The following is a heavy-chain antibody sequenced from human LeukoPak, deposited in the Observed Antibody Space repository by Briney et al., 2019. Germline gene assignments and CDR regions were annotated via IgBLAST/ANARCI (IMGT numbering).Heavy chain of an antibody. Sequence: GDSLRLSCRGSGLTFSDHAVAWVRQAPGKGLEWVSSIASNNDYRYSADALRGRFTISRDNAKNSLFLQMNSLRPDDTAVYYCARKSLVVGTNAFDIWGQGTMVTVSS. CDR2: IASNNDYR. CDR1: GLTFSDHA. V-gene: IGHV3-21*06. D-gene: IGHD2-15*01. J-gene: IGHJ3*02. CDR3: ARKSLVVGTNAFDI.